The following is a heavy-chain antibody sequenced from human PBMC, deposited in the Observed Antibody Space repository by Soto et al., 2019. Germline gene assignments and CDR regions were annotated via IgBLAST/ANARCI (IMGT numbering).Heavy chain of an antibody. V-gene: IGHV3-33*01. D-gene: IGHD3-22*01. Sequence: PGGSLRLSCVASGFTFSSYGMPWVRQAPGKGLEWVAVIWYDGSKKYYADSVKGRFTISRDNSENTLYVQINSLRAEDTAVYYCVRAIYFYDSSGYSGYGFDVWGQGTTVTVSS. CDR1: GFTFSSYG. CDR3: VRAIYFYDSSGYSGYGFDV. CDR2: IWYDGSKK. J-gene: IGHJ6*02.